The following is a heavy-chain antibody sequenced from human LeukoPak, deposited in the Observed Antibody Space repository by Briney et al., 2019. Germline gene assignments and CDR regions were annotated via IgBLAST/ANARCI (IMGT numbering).Heavy chain of an antibody. V-gene: IGHV1-69*06. CDR1: GGTFSSYA. CDR2: IIPIFGTA. J-gene: IGHJ5*02. D-gene: IGHD5-12*01. Sequence: SVKVSCKASGGTFSSYAISWVRQAPGQGLEWMGGIIPIFGTANYAQKFQGRVTITADKSTSTAYMELRSLRSDDTAVYYCAREKDIVATMFFVGTPGWFDPWGQGTLVTVSS. CDR3: AREKDIVATMFFVGTPGWFDP.